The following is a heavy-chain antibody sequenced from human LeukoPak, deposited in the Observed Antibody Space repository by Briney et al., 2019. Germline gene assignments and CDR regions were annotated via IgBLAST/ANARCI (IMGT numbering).Heavy chain of an antibody. Sequence: GGSLRLSCGASGFTFSSYWMHWVRQAPGKGLVWVSSMSTDGGSTTYAESVRGRFTISRDNAKNTLYLQMNSLRAEDTAVYYCARGAHVLMVYAPFDYWGQGTLVTVSS. J-gene: IGHJ4*02. D-gene: IGHD2-8*01. V-gene: IGHV3-74*03. CDR1: GFTFSSYW. CDR2: MSTDGGST. CDR3: ARGAHVLMVYAPFDY.